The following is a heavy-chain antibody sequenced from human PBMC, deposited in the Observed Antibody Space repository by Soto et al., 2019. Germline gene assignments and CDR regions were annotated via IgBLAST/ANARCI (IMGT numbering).Heavy chain of an antibody. CDR2: IYYSGST. Sequence: SETLSLTCTVSGGSISSYYWSWIRQPPGKGLEWIGYIYYSGSTNYNPSLKSRVTISVDTSKNQFSLKLSSVTAADTAVYCCARGDVVDTAMVWNYWGQGTLVTVSS. CDR3: ARGDVVDTAMVWNY. CDR1: GGSISSYY. V-gene: IGHV4-59*01. D-gene: IGHD5-18*01. J-gene: IGHJ4*02.